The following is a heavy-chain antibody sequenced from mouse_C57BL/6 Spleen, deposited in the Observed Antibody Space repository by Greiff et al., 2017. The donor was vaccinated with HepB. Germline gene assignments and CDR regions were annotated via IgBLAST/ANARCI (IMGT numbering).Heavy chain of an antibody. CDR3: ARSDASRGFAY. V-gene: IGHV1-81*01. Sequence: VQLQQSGAELARPGASVKLSCKASGYTFTSYGISWVKQRTGQGLEWIGEIYPGDGDTNYNGKFKGKATLTADKSSSTAYMQLISLTSEDSAVYFCARSDASRGFAYWGQGTLVTVSA. CDR1: GYTFTSYG. J-gene: IGHJ3*01. CDR2: IYPGDGDT.